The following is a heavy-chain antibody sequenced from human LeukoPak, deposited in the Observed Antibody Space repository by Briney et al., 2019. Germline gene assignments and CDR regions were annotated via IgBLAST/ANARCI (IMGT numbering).Heavy chain of an antibody. CDR1: GFTVSSNS. CDR3: ARRAGAYSHPYDY. Sequence: GGSLRLSCTVSGFTVSSNSMSWVRQAPGKGLEWVSFIYSGTIHYSDSVKGRFTISRDNSKNTLYLQMNSLRAEDAAVYYCARRAGAYSHPYDYWGQGTLVTVSS. V-gene: IGHV3-53*01. J-gene: IGHJ4*02. D-gene: IGHD4/OR15-4a*01. CDR2: IYSGTI.